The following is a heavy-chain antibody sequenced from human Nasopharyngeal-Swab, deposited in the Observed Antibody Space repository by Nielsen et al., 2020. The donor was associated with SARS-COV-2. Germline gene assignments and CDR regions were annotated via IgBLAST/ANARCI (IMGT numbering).Heavy chain of an antibody. J-gene: IGHJ5*02. CDR2: VSGSGGST. V-gene: IGHV3-23*01. D-gene: IGHD3-3*01. Sequence: WIRQPPGKGLEWVSGVSGSGGSTLYADSVKGRLTISRDNSKNTLYLEMNRLRVEDTAVYYCAKNKLAEFWGGYYNWLDPWGPGTLVTVSS. CDR3: AKNKLAEFWGGYYNWLDP.